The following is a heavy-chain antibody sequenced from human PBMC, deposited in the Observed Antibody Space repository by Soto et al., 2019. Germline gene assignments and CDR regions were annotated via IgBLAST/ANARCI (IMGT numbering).Heavy chain of an antibody. J-gene: IGHJ4*02. V-gene: IGHV4-39*01. CDR2: IYYSPST. Sequence: QLQLQESGPGLVKPSETLSLTCTVSGGSISSSSYDWGWIRQPPGKGLEWIGSIYYSPSTYYNPSLKSRVHISVDTSKTQFSLRPSSVTAADTAVYYCAGVTFGAVIGQFDYWGQGTLVTVSS. CDR1: GGSISSSSYD. D-gene: IGHD3-16*02. CDR3: AGVTFGAVIGQFDY.